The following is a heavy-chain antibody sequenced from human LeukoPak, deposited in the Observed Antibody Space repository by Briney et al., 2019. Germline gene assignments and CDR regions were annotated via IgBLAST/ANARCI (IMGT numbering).Heavy chain of an antibody. V-gene: IGHV3-11*04. D-gene: IGHD1-20*01. Sequence: PGGSLRLSCAASGFTFSDYYMSWIRQAPGRGLEWVSYISSSGSTIYYADSVKGRFTISRDNAKNSLYLQMNSLRAEDTAVYYCARDLYITGTTLADYWGQGTLVTVSS. J-gene: IGHJ4*02. CDR2: ISSSGSTI. CDR1: GFTFSDYY. CDR3: ARDLYITGTTLADY.